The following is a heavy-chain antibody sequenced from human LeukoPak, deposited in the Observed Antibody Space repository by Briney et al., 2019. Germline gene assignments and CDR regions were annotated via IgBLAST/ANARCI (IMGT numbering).Heavy chain of an antibody. Sequence: GGSLRLSCATSGFTFSSYWMTWVRQAPGKGLEWVASIVEDGSGTYYLDSVKGRFTFSRDNAKNSLYLQMNSLRGEDTAVYYCARDPTRRFDLWGQGTLVTVSS. J-gene: IGHJ4*02. CDR1: GFTFSSYW. V-gene: IGHV3-7*01. CDR2: IVEDGSGT. CDR3: ARDPTRRFDL.